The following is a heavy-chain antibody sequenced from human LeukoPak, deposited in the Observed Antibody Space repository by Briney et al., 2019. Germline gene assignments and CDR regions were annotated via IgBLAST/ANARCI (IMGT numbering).Heavy chain of an antibody. D-gene: IGHD6-13*01. CDR2: IRSIANSYAT. J-gene: IGHJ4*02. CDR3: FLGTGSSWYSY. Sequence: GGSLKLSCAASGFTFSGSAVHWVRQASGKGLEWVGRIRSIANSYATAYAASVKGRFTISRDDSKNTAYLQMNSLKTEDTAVYYCFLGTGSSWYSYWGQGTLVTVSS. V-gene: IGHV3-73*01. CDR1: GFTFSGSA.